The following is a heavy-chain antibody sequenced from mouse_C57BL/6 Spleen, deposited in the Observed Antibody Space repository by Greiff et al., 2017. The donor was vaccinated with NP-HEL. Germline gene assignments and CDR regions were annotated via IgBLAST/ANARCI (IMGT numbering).Heavy chain of an antibody. CDR2: INPSTGGT. D-gene: IGHD4-1*01. V-gene: IGHV1-42*01. CDR3: AMEMGAAWFAY. J-gene: IGHJ3*01. CDR1: GYSFTGYY. Sequence: EVQLQQSGPELVKPGASVKISCKASGYSFTGYYMNWVKQSPEKSLEWIGEINPSTGGTTYNQKFKAKATLTVDKSSSTADMQLKSLTSEDSAVYYCAMEMGAAWFAYWGQGTLVTVSA.